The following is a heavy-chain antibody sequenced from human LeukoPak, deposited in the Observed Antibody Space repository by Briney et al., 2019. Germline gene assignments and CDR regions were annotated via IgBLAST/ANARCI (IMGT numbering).Heavy chain of an antibody. J-gene: IGHJ4*02. Sequence: SETLSLTCTVSGGSISSYYWSWIRQPPGKGLEWNGYIYYSGSTNYNPSLKTRVTISVDTSKHQFSLKLSSVTAADTAVYYCARNCGSGLDYWGQGTLVTVSS. CDR2: IYYSGST. CDR3: ARNCGSGLDY. D-gene: IGHD6-19*01. V-gene: IGHV4-59*01. CDR1: GGSISSYY.